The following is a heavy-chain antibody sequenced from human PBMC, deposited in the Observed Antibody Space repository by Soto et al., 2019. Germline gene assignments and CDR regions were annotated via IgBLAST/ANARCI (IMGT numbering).Heavy chain of an antibody. D-gene: IGHD4-17*01. V-gene: IGHV3-48*02. CDR3: ARDRPGDYAADY. CDR2: ISGSSSAI. Sequence: GSLRLSCAASGFTFRSYSMNWVRQAPGKGLEWVSHISGSSSAIYYADSVKGRFTISRDNAKNSLYLQMNSLRDEDTALYYCARDRPGDYAADYWGQGTQVTVSS. J-gene: IGHJ4*02. CDR1: GFTFRSYS.